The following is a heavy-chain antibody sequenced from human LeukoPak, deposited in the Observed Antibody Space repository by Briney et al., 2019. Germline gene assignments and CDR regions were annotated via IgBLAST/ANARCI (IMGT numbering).Heavy chain of an antibody. CDR2: INGGCGNT. V-gene: IGHV3-23*01. D-gene: IGHD3-22*01. CDR1: GFTFNNNA. J-gene: IGHJ5*01. CDR3: AKSLYSSAYMLDS. Sequence: GASLRLSCAVSGFTFNNNALSWVRQAPGEGLEWVSGINGGCGNTNYADSVKGRFTISRDNSKNTLYLQMNSLRAADTAVYYCAKSLYSSAYMLDSWGQGTLVTVSS.